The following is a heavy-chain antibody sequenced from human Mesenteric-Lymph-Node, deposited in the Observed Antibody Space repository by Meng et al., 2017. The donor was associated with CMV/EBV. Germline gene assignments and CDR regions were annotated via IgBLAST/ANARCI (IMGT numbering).Heavy chain of an antibody. Sequence: SETLSLTCTVSGVSVSSGFYHWIWVRQPPGKGLEWIGQTYYSGSTYFNPSLKSRLTTAVDTSKNQFYLELRSVTAADTAVYYCASLIVGGGGRGYWGQGTLVTVSS. CDR1: GVSVSSGFYH. V-gene: IGHV4-61*01. J-gene: IGHJ4*02. D-gene: IGHD3-22*01. CDR2: TYYSGST. CDR3: ASLIVGGGGRGY.